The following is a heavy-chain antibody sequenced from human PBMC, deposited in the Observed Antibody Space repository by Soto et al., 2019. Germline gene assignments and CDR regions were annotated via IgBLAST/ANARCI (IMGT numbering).Heavy chain of an antibody. D-gene: IGHD6-13*01. J-gene: IGHJ3*02. CDR2: ISSSSSTI. Sequence: GGSLRLSCAASGFTFSSYSMNWVRQAPGKGLEWVSYISSSSSTIYYADSVKGRFTISRDNAKNSLYLQMNSLRDEDTAVYYCARGHEYSSSWYGAFDIWGQGTMVTVSS. CDR3: ARGHEYSSSWYGAFDI. CDR1: GFTFSSYS. V-gene: IGHV3-48*02.